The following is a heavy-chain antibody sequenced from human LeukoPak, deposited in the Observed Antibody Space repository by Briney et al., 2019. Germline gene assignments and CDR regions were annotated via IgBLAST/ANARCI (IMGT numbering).Heavy chain of an antibody. CDR1: GFTFSSYE. V-gene: IGHV3-66*01. D-gene: IGHD3-16*02. J-gene: IGHJ4*02. Sequence: GGSLRLSCAASGFTFSSYEMSWVRQAPGKGLEWVSVIYSGGNTYYADSVEGRFTISRDNSKNTLYLQMNSLRAEDTAMYYCASMITFGGVIDYWGQGTLVTVSS. CDR3: ASMITFGGVIDY. CDR2: IYSGGNT.